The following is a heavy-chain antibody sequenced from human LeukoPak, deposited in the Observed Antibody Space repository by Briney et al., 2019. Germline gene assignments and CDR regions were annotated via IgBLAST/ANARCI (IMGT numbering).Heavy chain of an antibody. CDR1: GFTFTNYG. CDR3: AKAGGRLLTPFDP. J-gene: IGHJ5*02. Sequence: PGRSLRLSCAASGFTFTNYGMHWVRQAPGKGLEWVAVISYDGSNKYYADSVKGRFIISRDNSENTLYLQMNSLRTEDTAVYYCAKAGGRLLTPFDPWGQGTLVTVSS. CDR2: ISYDGSNK. D-gene: IGHD1-26*01. V-gene: IGHV3-30*18.